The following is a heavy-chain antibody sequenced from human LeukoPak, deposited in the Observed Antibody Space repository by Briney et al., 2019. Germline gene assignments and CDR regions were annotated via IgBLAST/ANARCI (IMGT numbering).Heavy chain of an antibody. CDR1: GFTFSSYW. D-gene: IGHD1-26*01. Sequence: PGGSLRLSCAASGFTFSSYWMSWVRQAPGKGLEWVSAISGSGGSTYYADSVKGRFTISRDNSKNTLYLRMNSLRAEDTAVYYCAKDFLGATTDYFDYWGQGTLVTVSS. V-gene: IGHV3-23*01. CDR3: AKDFLGATTDYFDY. CDR2: ISGSGGST. J-gene: IGHJ4*02.